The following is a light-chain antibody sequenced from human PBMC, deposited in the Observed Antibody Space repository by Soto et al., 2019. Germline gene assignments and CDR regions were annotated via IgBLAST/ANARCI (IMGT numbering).Light chain of an antibody. CDR1: QSVSSNY. CDR3: QQYGTSPPRIT. J-gene: IGKJ5*01. V-gene: IGKV3-20*01. CDR2: GAF. Sequence: EIVLTQSPGTLSLSPGERATLSCRASQSVSSNYLAWYQQTPCQAPRLLIYGAFSRATGIPDRFSGSGSGTDFTFTISRMGPEDFAVYYCQQYGTSPPRITFGQGTRLEIK.